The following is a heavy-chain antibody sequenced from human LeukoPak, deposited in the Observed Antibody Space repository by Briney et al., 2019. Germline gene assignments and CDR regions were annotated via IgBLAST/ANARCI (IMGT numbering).Heavy chain of an antibody. CDR3: AKDFVALQYPVGWFDP. V-gene: IGHV3-23*01. J-gene: IGHJ5*02. Sequence: HPGGSLRLSCAASGFTFSSYAMSWVRQAPGKGLEWVSAIRGSGGSTYYADSVKGRFTISRDNSKNTLYLQMNSLRAEDTAVYYCAKDFVALQYPVGWFDPWGQGTLVIVSS. D-gene: IGHD4-11*01. CDR2: IRGSGGST. CDR1: GFTFSSYA.